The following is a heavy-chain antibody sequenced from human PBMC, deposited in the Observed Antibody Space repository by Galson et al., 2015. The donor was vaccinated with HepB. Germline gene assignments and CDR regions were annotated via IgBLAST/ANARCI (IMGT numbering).Heavy chain of an antibody. CDR3: AKDLSGSWTYDY. D-gene: IGHD3/OR15-3a*01. Sequence: SLRLSCAVSGFTFSSHAMHWVRQTPGKGLEWVAIILHDGGGIRYADSVKGRFTISRDNSKNTLSLQMDSLRVEDTALYYCAKDLSGSWTYDYWGQGTLVTVSS. CDR1: GFTFSSHA. CDR2: ILHDGGGI. V-gene: IGHV3-30*02. J-gene: IGHJ4*02.